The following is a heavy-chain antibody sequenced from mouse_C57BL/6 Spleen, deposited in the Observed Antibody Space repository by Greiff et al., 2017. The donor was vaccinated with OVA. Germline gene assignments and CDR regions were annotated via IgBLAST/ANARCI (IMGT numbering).Heavy chain of an antibody. D-gene: IGHD2-4*01. CDR2: ISGGGGNT. CDR3: ARHRLSLPFFDY. CDR1: GFTFSSYT. V-gene: IGHV5-9*01. Sequence: DVQLVESGGGLVKPGGSLKLSCAASGFTFSSYTMSWVRQTPEKRLEWVATISGGGGNTYYPDSVKGRFTISRDNAKNTLYLQMSSLRSEDTALYYCARHRLSLPFFDYWGQGTTLTVSS. J-gene: IGHJ2*01.